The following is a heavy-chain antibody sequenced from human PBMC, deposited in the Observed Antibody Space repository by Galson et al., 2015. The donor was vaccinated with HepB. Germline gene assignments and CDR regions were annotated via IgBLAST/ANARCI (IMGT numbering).Heavy chain of an antibody. V-gene: IGHV3-30*18. CDR1: GFTFSSYG. D-gene: IGHD3-22*01. Sequence: SLRLSCAASGFTFSSYGMHWVRQAPGKGLEWVAVISYDGSNKYYADSVKGRFTISRDNSKNTLYLQMNSLRAEDTAVYYCAKDHYYDSSGYKSRFDYWGQGTLVTVSS. CDR2: ISYDGSNK. CDR3: AKDHYYDSSGYKSRFDY. J-gene: IGHJ4*02.